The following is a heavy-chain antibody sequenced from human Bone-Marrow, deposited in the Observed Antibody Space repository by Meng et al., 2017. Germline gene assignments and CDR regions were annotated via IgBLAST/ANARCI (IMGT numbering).Heavy chain of an antibody. CDR1: GFTLSSYW. CDR3: ARIGSAYDRGLFDY. Sequence: GESLKISCAASGFTLSSYWMSWVRQAPGKGLEWVANIKQDGSEKYYVDSVKGRFTISRDNAKNALYLQMSSLRAEDTAVYYCARIGSAYDRGLFDYWGQGTQVTGSS. J-gene: IGHJ4*02. V-gene: IGHV3-7*01. CDR2: IKQDGSEK. D-gene: IGHD5-12*01.